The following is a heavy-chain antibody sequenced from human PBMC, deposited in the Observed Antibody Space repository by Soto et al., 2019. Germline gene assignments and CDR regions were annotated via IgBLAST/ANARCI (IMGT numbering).Heavy chain of an antibody. J-gene: IGHJ4*02. V-gene: IGHV4-39*01. CDR3: ARPYGAVAL. CDR1: GGSISSSSYY. D-gene: IGHD6-19*01. CDR2: IYYSGST. Sequence: SETLSLTCTVSGGSISSSSYYWGWIRQPPGKGLEWIGSIYYSGSTYYNPSLKSRVTISVDTSKNQFSLKLSSVTAADTAVYYCARPYGAVALWGQGTLLTVSS.